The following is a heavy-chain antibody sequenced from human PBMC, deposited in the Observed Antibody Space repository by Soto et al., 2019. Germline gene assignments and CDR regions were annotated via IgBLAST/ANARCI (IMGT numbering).Heavy chain of an antibody. D-gene: IGHD6-19*01. CDR2: IWYDGSNK. J-gene: IGHJ2*01. V-gene: IGHV3-33*01. Sequence: QVQMEESGGGVVQPGRSLRLSCAASGFTFSSYDMHWVRQAPGKGLEWVAVIWYDGSNKYYADSVKGRFIISRDNSKNTLYLQMNCLGAVDTAVYYCARIPQVALAGNRFGYFDLWGRGTLVTVSS. CDR3: ARIPQVALAGNRFGYFDL. CDR1: GFTFSSYD.